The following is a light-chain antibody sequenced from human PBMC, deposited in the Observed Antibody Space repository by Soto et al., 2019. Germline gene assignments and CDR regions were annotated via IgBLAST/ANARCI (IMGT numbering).Light chain of an antibody. V-gene: IGKV3-15*01. CDR3: QQYNNWPQT. CDR2: GEY. Sequence: ERVMTQSPATLSVSPGQRATHSCRASQSVSSNLAWYQQKPGQAPRPLIYGEYTRATGIPARFSGSGSGTEFTLTISSLQSEDFAVYYCQQYNNWPQTFGQGTKVDI. CDR1: QSVSSN. J-gene: IGKJ1*01.